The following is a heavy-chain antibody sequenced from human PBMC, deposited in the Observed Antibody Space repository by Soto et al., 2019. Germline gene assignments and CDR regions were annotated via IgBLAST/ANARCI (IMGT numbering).Heavy chain of an antibody. CDR3: AKDRYNWNPRDHFDF. Sequence: PGGSLRLSCAASGFTFSDYALSWVRQAPGKGLEWVSAISGSGGSTYYADSVKGRLTISRDNSKNTLFLKMNSLRAEDTAVYYCAKDRYNWNPRDHFDFWGRGTLVTVSS. CDR2: ISGSGGST. J-gene: IGHJ4*02. V-gene: IGHV3-23*01. CDR1: GFTFSDYA. D-gene: IGHD1-20*01.